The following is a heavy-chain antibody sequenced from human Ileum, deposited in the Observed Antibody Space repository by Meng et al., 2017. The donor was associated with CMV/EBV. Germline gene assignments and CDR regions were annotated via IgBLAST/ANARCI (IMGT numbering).Heavy chain of an antibody. V-gene: IGHV3-48*03. J-gene: IGHJ6*02. Sequence: GGSLRLSCAASGFTFSSYEMNWVRQAPGKGLEWVSYISSSGSTIYYADSVKGRFTISRDNAKNSLYLQMNSLRAEDTAVYYCARDTGYDFWSGYSFYYYYGMDVWGQGTTVTVSS. D-gene: IGHD3-3*01. CDR2: ISSSGSTI. CDR3: ARDTGYDFWSGYSFYYYYGMDV. CDR1: GFTFSSYE.